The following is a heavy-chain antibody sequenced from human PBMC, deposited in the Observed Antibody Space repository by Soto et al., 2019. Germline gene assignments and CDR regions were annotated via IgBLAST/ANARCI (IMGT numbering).Heavy chain of an antibody. D-gene: IGHD6-13*01. CDR1: GFAFSTYG. V-gene: IGHV3-23*01. J-gene: IGHJ6*02. Sequence: PGGSLRLSCSASGFAFSTYGMTWVRQAPGKGLEWVSVISGSGGSSYYAASVKGRFTISRDNSKNTVFLQMNGLRAEDTAVYYCAKVTKRAAAGRYEYYKYGMDVWGPGTTVTVSS. CDR2: ISGSGGSS. CDR3: AKVTKRAAAGRYEYYKYGMDV.